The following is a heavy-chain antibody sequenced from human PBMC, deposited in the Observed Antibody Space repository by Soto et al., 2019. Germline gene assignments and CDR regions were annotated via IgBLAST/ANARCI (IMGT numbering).Heavy chain of an antibody. V-gene: IGHV3-30-3*01. Sequence: WGSLRLSCAASGFTFSSYAMHWVRQAPGKGLEWVAVISYDGSNKYYADSVKGRFTISRDNSKNTLYLQMNSLRAEDTAVYYCARDPGIVGATRAYYGMDVWGQGTTVTVSS. CDR2: ISYDGSNK. J-gene: IGHJ6*02. D-gene: IGHD1-26*01. CDR3: ARDPGIVGATRAYYGMDV. CDR1: GFTFSSYA.